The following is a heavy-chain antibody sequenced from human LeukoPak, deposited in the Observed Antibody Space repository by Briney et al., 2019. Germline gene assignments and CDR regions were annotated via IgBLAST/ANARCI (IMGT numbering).Heavy chain of an antibody. J-gene: IGHJ5*02. D-gene: IGHD2-2*01. CDR1: GGSISSSSFH. V-gene: IGHV4-39*07. CDR3: ARVSCTSTSCPGWIDP. Sequence: SETLSLTCTVSGGSISSSSFHWGWIRQPPGKGLEWIGSIYYSGSTYYNPSLKSRVTISLDTSKKQLSLKLSSVTAADTAVYYCARVSCTSTSCPGWIDPWGQGTLVTVSS. CDR2: IYYSGST.